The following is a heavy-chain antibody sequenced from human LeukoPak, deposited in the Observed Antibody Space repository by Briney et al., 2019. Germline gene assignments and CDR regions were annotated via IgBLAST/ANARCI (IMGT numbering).Heavy chain of an antibody. V-gene: IGHV1-18*01. CDR1: GYTFSVYG. J-gene: IGHJ4*02. D-gene: IGHD3-10*01. CDR3: AREPAMVRGVRGDY. CDR2: ISPYNGNT. Sequence: ASVKVSCKASGYTFSVYGITWVRQAPGQGLEWMGWISPYNGNTNYAQKLQGRVTMTTDTSTSTAYMELRSLRSDDTAVYYCAREPAMVRGVRGDYWGQGTLVTVSS.